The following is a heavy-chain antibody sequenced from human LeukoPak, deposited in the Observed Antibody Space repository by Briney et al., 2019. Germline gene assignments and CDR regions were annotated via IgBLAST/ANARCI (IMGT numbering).Heavy chain of an antibody. Sequence: PSETLSLTCIVSGGSISSSDYYWGWIRHPPGKGLEGMGRISYSGTTYYNPSLKGRVTIFVDTSNNQFSLKLTPVTAADTAVYYCARLTHSYYYDTRRYYSYYYLDVWGKGTLVTVSS. V-gene: IGHV4-39*01. CDR2: ISYSGTT. J-gene: IGHJ6*03. D-gene: IGHD3-22*01. CDR3: ARLTHSYYYDTRRYYSYYYLDV. CDR1: GGSISSSDYY.